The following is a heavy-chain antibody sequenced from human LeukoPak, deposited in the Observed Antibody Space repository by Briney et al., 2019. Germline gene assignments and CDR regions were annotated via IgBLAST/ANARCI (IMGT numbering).Heavy chain of an antibody. CDR3: ARRDDSSGYYGPFDY. J-gene: IGHJ4*02. Sequence: GESLKISCKGSGYSFNSYWIGWVRQMPGKGLEWMGIIYPGDSDTRYSPSFQGQVTISADKSISTAYLQWSSLKASDTAMYYCARRDDSSGYYGPFDYWGQGTLVTVSS. CDR1: GYSFNSYW. D-gene: IGHD3-22*01. V-gene: IGHV5-51*01. CDR2: IYPGDSDT.